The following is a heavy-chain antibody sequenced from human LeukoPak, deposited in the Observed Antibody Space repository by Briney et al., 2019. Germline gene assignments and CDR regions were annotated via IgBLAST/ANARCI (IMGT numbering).Heavy chain of an antibody. Sequence: ETLSLTCAVYGGSFSGYYWSWIRQPPGKGLEWIGEINHSGSTNYNPSLKSRVTISVDTSKNQFSLKLSSVTAADTAVYYCARGVQSFWSGYYNYWGQGTLVTVSS. J-gene: IGHJ4*02. CDR3: ARGVQSFWSGYYNY. CDR1: GGSFSGYY. CDR2: INHSGST. V-gene: IGHV4-34*01. D-gene: IGHD3-3*01.